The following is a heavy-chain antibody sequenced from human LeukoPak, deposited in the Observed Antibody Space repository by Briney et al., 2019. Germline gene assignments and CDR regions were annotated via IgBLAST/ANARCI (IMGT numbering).Heavy chain of an antibody. D-gene: IGHD2-8*01. CDR1: GFTFSSYE. J-gene: IGHJ4*01. Sequence: GGSLRLSCAASGFTFSSYEMNWVRQAPGKGLEWVSYISSSGSTIYYADSVKGRFTISRDNAKNSLYLQMNSLRPEDTALYYCSTDPRLLMYWGHGTLVTVSS. CDR3: STDPRLLMY. CDR2: ISSSGSTI. V-gene: IGHV3-48*03.